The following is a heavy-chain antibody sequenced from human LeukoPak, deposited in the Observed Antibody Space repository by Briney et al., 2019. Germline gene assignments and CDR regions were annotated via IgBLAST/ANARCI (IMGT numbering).Heavy chain of an antibody. V-gene: IGHV3-23*01. CDR3: AREAGNFDY. CDR2: ISGSADST. Sequence: GGSLRLSCAASGFTFSSYAMSWVRQAPGKGLEWVSVISGSADSTYYADSVKGRFTISRDNSKNTLYLQMNNLRTEDTAVYYCAREAGNFDYWGQGTLVTVSS. CDR1: GFTFSSYA. J-gene: IGHJ4*02.